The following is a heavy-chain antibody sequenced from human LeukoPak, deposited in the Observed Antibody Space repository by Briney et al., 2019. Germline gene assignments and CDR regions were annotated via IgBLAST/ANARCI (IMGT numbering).Heavy chain of an antibody. D-gene: IGHD2-15*01. V-gene: IGHV4-30-4*08. CDR3: ARDQRYCSGGSRYSKPADY. Sequence: PSQTLSLTCTVSGGSISSGDYYWSWIRQPPGKGLEWIGYIYYSGSTYYNPSLKSRVTISVDTSKNQFSLKLSPVTAADTAVYYCARDQRYCSGGSRYSKPADYWGQGTLVTVSS. J-gene: IGHJ4*02. CDR2: IYYSGST. CDR1: GGSISSGDYY.